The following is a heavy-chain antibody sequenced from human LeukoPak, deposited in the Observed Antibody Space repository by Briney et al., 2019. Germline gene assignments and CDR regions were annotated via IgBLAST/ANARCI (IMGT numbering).Heavy chain of an antibody. J-gene: IGHJ4*02. CDR3: ARGYGGKSVEIYFDN. CDR2: IKPNSDAT. CDR1: GYTFAGYY. D-gene: IGHD4-23*01. V-gene: IGHV1-2*02. Sequence: ASVKVSCKASGYTFAGYYMHWVRQAPGQGLEWMGCIKPNSDATDYAQKFQGRVTMTSDTSISTAYMELSRLHSDDTAVYYCARGYGGKSVEIYFDNWGQGTLATVSS.